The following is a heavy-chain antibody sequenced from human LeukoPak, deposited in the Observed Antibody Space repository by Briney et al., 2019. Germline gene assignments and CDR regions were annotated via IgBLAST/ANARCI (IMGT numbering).Heavy chain of an antibody. J-gene: IGHJ4*02. CDR3: ARAEGACSSTSCYSVY. CDR1: GYTLTSYY. D-gene: IGHD2-2*02. Sequence: ASVKVSCKASGYTLTSYYMHWVRQAPGQGLEWMGIINPSGGSTSYAQKFQGRVTMTRDMSTSTVYMELSSLRSEDTAVYYCARAEGACSSTSCYSVYWGQGTLVTVSS. CDR2: INPSGGST. V-gene: IGHV1-46*01.